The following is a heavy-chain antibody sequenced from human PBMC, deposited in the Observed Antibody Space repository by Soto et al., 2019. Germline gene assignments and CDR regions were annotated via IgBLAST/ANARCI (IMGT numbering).Heavy chain of an antibody. V-gene: IGHV4-59*01. J-gene: IGHJ4*02. CDR3: ARDREYYESSGLYFDY. Sequence: PSETLSLTCSVSGGSISTYYWSWIRQPPGKGLEWIGYIYYSGSTNYNPSLKSRVTISVDTSKKQFSLKLISVTAADTAVYYCARDREYYESSGLYFDYWGQGTLVTVSS. CDR2: IYYSGST. D-gene: IGHD3-22*01. CDR1: GGSISTYY.